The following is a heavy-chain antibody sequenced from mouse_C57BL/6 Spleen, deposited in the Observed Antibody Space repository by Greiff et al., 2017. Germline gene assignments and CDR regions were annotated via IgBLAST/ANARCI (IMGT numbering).Heavy chain of an antibody. CDR3: ARAHYYGSSPHYAMDY. D-gene: IGHD1-1*01. CDR1: GFNIKDYY. V-gene: IGHV14-2*01. J-gene: IGHJ4*01. CDR2: IDPEDGET. Sequence: EVQLQQSGAELVKPGASVKLSCTASGFNIKDYYMHWVKQRTEPGLEWIGRIDPEDGETKYAPTFQGKATITADTSSNTAYLQLSSLTSEDTAVYYCARAHYYGSSPHYAMDYWGQGTSVTVSS.